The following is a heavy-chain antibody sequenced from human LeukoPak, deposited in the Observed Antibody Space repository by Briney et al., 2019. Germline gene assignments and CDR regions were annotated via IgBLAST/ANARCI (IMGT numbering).Heavy chain of an antibody. D-gene: IGHD5-18*01. CDR3: ARGVDTTMALRGGMDV. J-gene: IGHJ6*01. V-gene: IGHV3-21*01. CDR1: GFTFSSYS. CDR2: ISSGSSHI. Sequence: GGSLRLSWAASGFTFSSYSMNWVRQAPGKGLEGVSSISSGSSHIYYADSVKGRFTISRDNAKNSLYLQMDSLRAEDTAVYYCARGVDTTMALRGGMDVWGQGTTVTVSS.